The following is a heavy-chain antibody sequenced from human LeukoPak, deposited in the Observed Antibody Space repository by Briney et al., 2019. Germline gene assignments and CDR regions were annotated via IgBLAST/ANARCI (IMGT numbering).Heavy chain of an antibody. V-gene: IGHV4-38-2*02. CDR3: AKSNGYGLVDI. CDR1: GYSISSGYY. J-gene: IGHJ3*02. CDR2: IFYSGGT. D-gene: IGHD3-10*01. Sequence: SETLSLTCTASGYSISSGYYWGWIRQTPGKGLEWIGNIFYSGGTYYSPSLTSRVTISLDTSRNQFSLKLNSVTAADTAVYYCAKSNGYGLVDIWGQGTMVTVSS.